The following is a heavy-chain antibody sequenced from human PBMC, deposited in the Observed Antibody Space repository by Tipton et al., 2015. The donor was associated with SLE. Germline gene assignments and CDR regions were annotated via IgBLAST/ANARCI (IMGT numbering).Heavy chain of an antibody. V-gene: IGHV4-4*02. J-gene: IGHJ4*02. CDR2: IYYSGST. D-gene: IGHD3-10*01. CDR1: GGSISSSNW. Sequence: SLRLSCAVSGGSISSSNWWSWVRQPPGKGLEWIGYIYYSGSTNYNPSLKSRVTISVDTSKNQFSLKLSSVTAADTAVYYCARSNEARGVIDYWGQGTLVTVSS. CDR3: ARSNEARGVIDY.